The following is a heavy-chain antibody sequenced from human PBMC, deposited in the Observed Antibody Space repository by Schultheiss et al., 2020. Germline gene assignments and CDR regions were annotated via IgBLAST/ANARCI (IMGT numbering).Heavy chain of an antibody. Sequence: GGSLRLSCAASGFTFRSYGMHWVRQAPGKGLEWVAVISHDGSNNYYADSVKGRFTISRDNSKNTLYLQMNSLRAEDTAVYYCARLWDGSGWPWGQGTLVTVSS. CDR3: ARLWDGSGWP. V-gene: IGHV3-30*03. D-gene: IGHD6-19*01. CDR2: ISHDGSNN. CDR1: GFTFRSYG. J-gene: IGHJ4*02.